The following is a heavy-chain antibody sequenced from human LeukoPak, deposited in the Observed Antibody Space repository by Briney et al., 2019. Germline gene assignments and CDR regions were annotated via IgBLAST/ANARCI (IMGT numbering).Heavy chain of an antibody. CDR1: GFTFSNYW. J-gene: IGHJ4*02. CDR3: AKDMTLQIGKNYYLSYFDS. V-gene: IGHV3-48*01. Sequence: SGGSLTLSCAASGFTFSNYWMSWVRQAPGKGLEWVSYISSSSTIYYADSVKGRFTISRDNAKNSLYLQMNSLRPEDTAVYFCAKDMTLQIGKNYYLSYFDSWGQGALVAVSS. CDR2: ISSSSTI. D-gene: IGHD2/OR15-2a*01.